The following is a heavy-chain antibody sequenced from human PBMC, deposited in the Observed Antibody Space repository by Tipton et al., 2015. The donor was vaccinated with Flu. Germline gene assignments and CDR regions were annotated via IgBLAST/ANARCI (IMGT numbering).Heavy chain of an antibody. CDR1: GFIVSSDY. Sequence: SLRLSCAASGFIVSSDYMSWVRQAPGKGLEWVSGISGSGGSTYYADSVKGRFTISRDNSKNSVYLQMNDLRADDTAIYYCAREDDGFDLWGQGTMVTVSS. CDR3: AREDDGFDL. CDR2: ISGSGGST. V-gene: IGHV3-23*01. J-gene: IGHJ3*01.